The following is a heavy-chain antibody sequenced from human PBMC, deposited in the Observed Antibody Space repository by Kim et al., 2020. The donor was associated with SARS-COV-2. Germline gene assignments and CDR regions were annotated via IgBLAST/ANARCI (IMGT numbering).Heavy chain of an antibody. J-gene: IGHJ4*02. D-gene: IGHD6-19*01. CDR1: GGSISSSSYY. CDR3: AGEAVAGTD. Sequence: SETLSLTCTVSGGSISSSSYYWGWIRQPPGKGLEWIGSIYYSGSTYYSPSLKSRVTISVDTSKNQFSLKLSSVTAADTAVYYCAGEAVAGTDWGQGTWSPSPQ. V-gene: IGHV4-39*07. CDR2: IYYSGST.